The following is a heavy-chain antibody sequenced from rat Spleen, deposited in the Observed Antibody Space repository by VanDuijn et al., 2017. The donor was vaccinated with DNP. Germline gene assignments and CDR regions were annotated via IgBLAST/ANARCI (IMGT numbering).Heavy chain of an antibody. D-gene: IGHD4-2*01. CDR1: GFTFTNYA. CDR3: ARWSMAFAY. V-gene: IGHV5S23*01. J-gene: IGHJ3*01. Sequence: EVQLVESGGGLVQPGRSLKLSCAASGFTFTNYAMAWVRQAPTKGLEWVASISPSGSRTHYPDSVKGRFTISRDNAKSTLYLQMDSLRSEDTATYYCARWSMAFAYWGQGTLVTVSS. CDR2: ISPSGSRT.